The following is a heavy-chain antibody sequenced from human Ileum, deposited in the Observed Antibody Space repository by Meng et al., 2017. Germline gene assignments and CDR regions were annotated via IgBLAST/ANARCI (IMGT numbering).Heavy chain of an antibody. CDR3: ARHDKTVTNRGNFDY. Sequence: GESLKISCKGSGYTFTSSWIAWVRQTPGKGLEWMGINYPGDSQTIYSPSVQGQITISVDRSTSTAYLQWSSLKVSDTATYYCARHDKTVTNRGNFDYWGQGTLVTVSS. CDR2: NYPGDSQT. D-gene: IGHD3-16*01. CDR1: GYTFTSSW. J-gene: IGHJ4*02. V-gene: IGHV5-51*01.